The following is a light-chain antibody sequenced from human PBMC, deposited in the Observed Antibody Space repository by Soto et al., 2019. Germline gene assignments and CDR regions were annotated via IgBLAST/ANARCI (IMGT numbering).Light chain of an antibody. CDR3: QQYNSYSRT. CDR1: QSVSSW. V-gene: IGKV1-5*01. Sequence: DIQMTQSPSTLSASVGDIVTITCRASQSVSSWLAWYQQKPGKAPNLLIYDASSLESGVPSRFSGSGSGTEFTLTISSLQPDDFATYYCQQYNSYSRTFGQGTKVDIK. CDR2: DAS. J-gene: IGKJ1*01.